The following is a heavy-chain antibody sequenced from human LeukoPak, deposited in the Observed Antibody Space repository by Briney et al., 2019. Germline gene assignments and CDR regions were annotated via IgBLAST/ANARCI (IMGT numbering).Heavy chain of an antibody. CDR3: ARDFPPDY. V-gene: IGHV1-18*04. CDR1: GYTFTSYG. J-gene: IGHJ4*02. CDR2: IRVSNGDT. Sequence: GASVKVSFKASGYTFTSYGFSWVRQAPGQGLEWMGWIRVSNGDTKYAQKLQGRLTMTADTSTSTAYMELRSLRSDDTAVYYCARDFPPDYWGQGTLVTVSS.